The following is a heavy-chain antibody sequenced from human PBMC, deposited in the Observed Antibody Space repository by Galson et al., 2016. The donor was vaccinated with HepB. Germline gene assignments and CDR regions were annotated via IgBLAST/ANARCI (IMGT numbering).Heavy chain of an antibody. CDR2: ISYDGSNK. J-gene: IGHJ4*02. Sequence: SLSLSCAGSGFTFSLYALHWVRQAPGQGLEWVAVISYDGSNKYCADSVKGRFTISRDKSKNTLYLQMNSLRAEDTAVYYCAKEQYTSRWYAEYYFDYWGQGTLVTVSS. CDR1: GFTFSLYA. CDR3: AKEQYTSRWYAEYYFDY. V-gene: IGHV3-30*04. D-gene: IGHD6-13*01.